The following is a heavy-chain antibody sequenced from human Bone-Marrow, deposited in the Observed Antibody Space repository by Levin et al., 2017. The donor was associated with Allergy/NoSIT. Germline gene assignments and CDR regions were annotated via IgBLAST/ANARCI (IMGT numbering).Heavy chain of an antibody. CDR3: TRGPSSGYMDV. CDR2: SRDKTNIYTT. V-gene: IGHV3-72*01. D-gene: IGHD3-22*01. CDR1: GFTFRDHY. Sequence: GGSLRLSCAASGFTFRDHYMDWVRQAPGKGLEWVGRSRDKTNIYTTEYAASVKGRFTISRDDSKNSVYLQMNSLKTEDTAVYYCTRGPSSGYMDVWGQGTTVTVS. J-gene: IGHJ6*02.